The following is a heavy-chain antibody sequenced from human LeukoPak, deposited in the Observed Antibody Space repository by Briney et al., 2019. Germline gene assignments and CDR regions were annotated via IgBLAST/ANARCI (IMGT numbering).Heavy chain of an antibody. Sequence: PGGSLRLSCAASGFTFSSYSMNWVRQAPGKGLEWVANIKQDGSEKDYVDSVKGRFTISRDNAKNTLYLQMNSLRAEDTAVYYCASRGVAVSDPIPSSAFDIWGQGTMVTVSS. D-gene: IGHD2-2*02. CDR1: GFTFSSYS. CDR3: ASRGVAVSDPIPSSAFDI. J-gene: IGHJ3*02. CDR2: IKQDGSEK. V-gene: IGHV3-7*01.